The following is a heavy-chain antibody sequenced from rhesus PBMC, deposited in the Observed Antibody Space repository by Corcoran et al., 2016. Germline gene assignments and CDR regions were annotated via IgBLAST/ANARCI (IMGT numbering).Heavy chain of an antibody. V-gene: IGHV3S5*01. CDR2: INSGGGST. CDR1: GFTFSSYG. Sequence: EVQLVETGGGLVQPGGSLKLSCAASGFTFSSYGMSWVRQAPGKGLEWVSAINSGGGSTYNSDSVKGRFTISRDNSKNTLSLQMNSLRAEDTAVYYCAKDQYWNDGYFDYWGQGVLVTVSS. D-gene: IGHD1-7*02. J-gene: IGHJ4*01. CDR3: AKDQYWNDGYFDY.